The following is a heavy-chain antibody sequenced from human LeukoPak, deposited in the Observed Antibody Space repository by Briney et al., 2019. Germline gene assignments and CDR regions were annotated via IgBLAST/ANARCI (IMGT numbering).Heavy chain of an antibody. CDR1: GYTFTGYY. CDR3: ARVYSNHFDY. D-gene: IGHD4-11*01. CDR2: INPSSGGT. J-gene: IGHJ4*02. V-gene: IGHV1-2*02. Sequence: ASVKVSCKASGYTFTGYYMHWVRQAPGQGLEWMGWINPSSGGTNYAQKFQGRVTMTRDTSISTAYMELSRLRSGDTAVYYCARVYSNHFDYWGQGTLVTVSS.